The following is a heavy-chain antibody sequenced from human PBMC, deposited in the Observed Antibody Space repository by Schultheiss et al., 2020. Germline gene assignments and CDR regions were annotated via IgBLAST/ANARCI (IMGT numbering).Heavy chain of an antibody. CDR2: MNPNSGNT. D-gene: IGHD6-6*01. V-gene: IGHV1-8*03. Sequence: ASVKVSCKASGYTFTGYYMHWVRQAPGQGLEWMGWMNPNSGNTGYAQKFQGRVTITADESTSTAYMELSSLRSEDTAVYYCARDLYSSTRYYYYYGMDVWGQGTTVTVSS. CDR3: ARDLYSSTRYYYYYGMDV. CDR1: GYTFTGYY. J-gene: IGHJ6*02.